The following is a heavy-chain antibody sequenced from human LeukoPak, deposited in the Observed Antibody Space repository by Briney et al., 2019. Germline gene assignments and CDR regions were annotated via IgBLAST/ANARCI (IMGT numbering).Heavy chain of an antibody. CDR3: AREGADMDV. J-gene: IGHJ6*03. V-gene: IGHV3-74*01. D-gene: IGHD1-26*01. CDR2: INGYGSST. CDR1: GFTFVSYW. Sequence: GGSLRLSCAASGFTFVSYWMHWVRQAPGKGLVWVSRINGYGSSTDFADSVKGRFTISRDNAKNTLYLQMNSLRAEDTAVYYCAREGADMDVWGKGTTVTVSS.